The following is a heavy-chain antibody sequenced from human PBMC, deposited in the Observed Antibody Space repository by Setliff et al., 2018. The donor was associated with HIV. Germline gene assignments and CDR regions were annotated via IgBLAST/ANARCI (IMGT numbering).Heavy chain of an antibody. Sequence: GGSLRLSCAASGFIFSSYAMTWVRQAPGKGLEWVSTIRGSGSGDTTHYADFVKGRFTISRDNSKNMVYLQMNSLRAEDMAIYYCAREDSSWYGSLDYWGQGTPVTVSS. CDR2: IRGSGSGDTT. J-gene: IGHJ4*02. D-gene: IGHD6-13*01. V-gene: IGHV3-23*01. CDR3: AREDSSWYGSLDY. CDR1: GFIFSSYA.